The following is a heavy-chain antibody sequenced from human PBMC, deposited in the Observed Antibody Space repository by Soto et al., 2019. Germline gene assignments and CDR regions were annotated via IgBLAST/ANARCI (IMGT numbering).Heavy chain of an antibody. CDR1: DDSINSDKYY. Sequence: QLQLQESGPGLVKPSETLSLTCSVSDDSINSDKYYWGWIRQPPGKGLELLGSIYYRGNAYYNPSLQPRVTKALAKSKSQFSLKLNSVPAADSAVYFCARLEGLATISYYFDFWGPGALVTVSS. CDR2: IYYRGNA. V-gene: IGHV4-39*01. D-gene: IGHD3-9*01. J-gene: IGHJ4*02. CDR3: ARLEGLATISYYFDF.